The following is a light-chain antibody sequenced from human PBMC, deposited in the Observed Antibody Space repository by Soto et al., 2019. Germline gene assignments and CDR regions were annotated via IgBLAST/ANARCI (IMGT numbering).Light chain of an antibody. CDR3: QSYDRSLHVV. J-gene: IGLJ2*01. V-gene: IGLV1-40*01. CDR2: ADT. CDR1: SSNIGAGYD. Sequence: QSVLTQPPSVSGAPGQRGTISCTGTSSNIGAGYDVHWYQQLPGIAPKLLIYADTNRPSGVPDRFSGSKSGSSASLAITGLQAEDEADYYCQSYDRSLHVVFGGGTQLTVL.